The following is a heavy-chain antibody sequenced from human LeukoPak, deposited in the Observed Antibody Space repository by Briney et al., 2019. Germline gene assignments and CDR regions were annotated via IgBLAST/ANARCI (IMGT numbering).Heavy chain of an antibody. D-gene: IGHD3-22*01. CDR2: IYYSGNT. J-gene: IGHJ4*02. CDR1: GDSISSYY. CDR3: AREYYYDSSGYYPYFDY. Sequence: SETLSLTCAVSGDSISSYYWSWIRQPPGKGLEWIGYIYYSGNTNYNPSLKSRVTISVDTSKNQFSLKLSSVTAADTAVYYCAREYYYDSSGYYPYFDYWGQGTLVTVSS. V-gene: IGHV4-59*12.